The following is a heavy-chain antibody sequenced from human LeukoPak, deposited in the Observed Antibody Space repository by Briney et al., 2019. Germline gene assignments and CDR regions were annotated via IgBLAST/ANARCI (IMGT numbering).Heavy chain of an antibody. D-gene: IGHD4-17*01. J-gene: IGHJ4*02. CDR1: DGSFSGYY. Sequence: PSETLSLTCAVYDGSFSGYYWSWIRQPPGKGLEWIGEINHSGSTNYNPSLKSRVTISVDTSKNQFSLKLSSVTAADTAVYYCARGGVTVTITRSFDYWGQGTLVTVSS. CDR2: INHSGST. V-gene: IGHV4-34*01. CDR3: ARGGVTVTITRSFDY.